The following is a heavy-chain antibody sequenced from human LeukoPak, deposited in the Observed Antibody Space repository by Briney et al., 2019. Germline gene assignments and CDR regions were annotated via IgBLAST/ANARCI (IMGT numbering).Heavy chain of an antibody. V-gene: IGHV3-21*01. Sequence: GGSLRLSCAASGFNFDNYNMNWVRQAQGKGLEWVSSISSSSSYIYDADSVKGRCTISRDNAKNSLYLQMNSLRAEDTAVYYCARYTSGWFDYWGQGTLVTVSS. CDR1: GFNFDNYN. J-gene: IGHJ5*01. CDR3: ARYTSGWFDY. CDR2: ISSSSSYI. D-gene: IGHD6-19*01.